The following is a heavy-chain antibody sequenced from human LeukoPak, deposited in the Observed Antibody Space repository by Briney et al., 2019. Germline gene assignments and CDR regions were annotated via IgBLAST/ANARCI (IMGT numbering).Heavy chain of an antibody. D-gene: IGHD4-17*01. CDR2: INLNSGGT. J-gene: IGHJ4*02. V-gene: IGHV1-2*04. CDR1: GYTFTSYG. CDR3: VRDLSTVSTPYFDY. Sequence: ASVKVSCKASGYTFTSYGISWVRQAPGQGLEWMGWINLNSGGTNYAQTFQGWVTMTRDTSISTAYMELSRLRSDDTAMYYCVRDLSTVSTPYFDYWGQGTLVTVSS.